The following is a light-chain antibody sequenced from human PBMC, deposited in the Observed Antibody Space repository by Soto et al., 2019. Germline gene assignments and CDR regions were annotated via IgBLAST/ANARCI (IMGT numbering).Light chain of an antibody. CDR3: SSYTSTTTLYV. V-gene: IGLV2-14*01. J-gene: IGLJ1*01. Sequence: QFALTQPASVSGSPGQSITIPCTGTSSDVGGYNYVSWYQQHPGKAPKLIIYEVSNRPSGVSNRFSGSKSGDTASLTISGLHAEDEADYFCSSYTSTTTLYVFGTGTKVTVL. CDR2: EVS. CDR1: SSDVGGYNY.